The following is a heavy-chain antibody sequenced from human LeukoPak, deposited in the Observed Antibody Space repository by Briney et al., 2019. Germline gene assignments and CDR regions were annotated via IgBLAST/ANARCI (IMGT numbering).Heavy chain of an antibody. D-gene: IGHD3-22*01. V-gene: IGHV4-30-4*01. CDR2: IYYSGST. J-gene: IGHJ4*02. CDR1: GGSISSTNW. CDR3: ARAGDYNYDSSGYYYLYY. Sequence: SETLSLTCAVSGGSISSTNWWSWVRQPPGKGLEWIGYIYYSGSTYYNPSLKSRVTISVDTSKNQFSLKLNSVTAADTAVYYCARAGDYNYDSSGYYYLYYWGQGTLVTVSS.